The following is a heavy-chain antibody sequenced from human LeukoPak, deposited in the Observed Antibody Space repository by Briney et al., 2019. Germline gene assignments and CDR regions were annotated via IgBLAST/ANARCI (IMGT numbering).Heavy chain of an antibody. V-gene: IGHV4-59*11. D-gene: IGHD3-3*01. CDR1: GASISDHY. CDR3: ARAEGFWSGQFDY. CDR2: IYYSGST. J-gene: IGHJ4*02. Sequence: PSETLSLTCNVSGASISDHYWTWIRQPPGKGLEWIGYIYYSGSTNYNPSLKSRVTISVDTSKNQFSLKLSSVTAADTAVYYCARAEGFWSGQFDYWGQGTLVTVSS.